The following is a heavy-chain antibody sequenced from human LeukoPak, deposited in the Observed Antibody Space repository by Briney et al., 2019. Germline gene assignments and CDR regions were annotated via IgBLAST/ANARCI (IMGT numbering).Heavy chain of an antibody. CDR3: ARDLTSGSYNDY. D-gene: IGHD1-26*01. CDR1: GYTFTGYY. J-gene: IGHJ4*02. Sequence: ASVKVSCKASGYTFTGYYMHWVRQAPGQGLEWMGWINPNSGGTNYAQKFQGGVTMTRDTSISTAYMELSRLRSDDTAVYYCARDLTSGSYNDYWDQGTLVTVSS. V-gene: IGHV1-2*02. CDR2: INPNSGGT.